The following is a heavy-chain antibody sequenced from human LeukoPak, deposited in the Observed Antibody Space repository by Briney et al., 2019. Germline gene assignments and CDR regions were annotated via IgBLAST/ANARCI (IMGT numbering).Heavy chain of an antibody. CDR3: ATNLFCASASCL. Sequence: PGGSLRLSCAASGFTFSDYTMNWVRQAPGKGLDWLSSIGTAGNYIFYADSVQGRFTISRDNADDSLYLEMKSLRVEDTATYYCATNLFCASASCLWGQGTLVTVSS. D-gene: IGHD2-2*01. J-gene: IGHJ4*02. CDR1: GFTFSDYT. V-gene: IGHV3-21*01. CDR2: IGTAGNYI.